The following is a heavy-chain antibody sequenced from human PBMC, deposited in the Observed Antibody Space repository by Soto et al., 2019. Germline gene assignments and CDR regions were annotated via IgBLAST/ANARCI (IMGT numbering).Heavy chain of an antibody. CDR3: ARSSQSTVNTFDY. D-gene: IGHD4-17*01. Sequence: QVQLQESGPGLVKPSQTLSLTCTVSGGSISSGGYYWSWIRQHPLKGLELIGYIYYSGSTYYNPSLKSRVTISVDTAKNQFSLKLSSVTAADTAVYYCARSSQSTVNTFDYWGQGTLGHRLL. CDR1: GGSISSGGYY. CDR2: IYYSGST. J-gene: IGHJ4*02. V-gene: IGHV4-31*03.